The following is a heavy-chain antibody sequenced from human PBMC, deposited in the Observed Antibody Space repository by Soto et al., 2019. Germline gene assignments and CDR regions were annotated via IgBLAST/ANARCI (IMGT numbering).Heavy chain of an antibody. CDR1: GYTFTSYA. CDR3: ATGRGGNSN. D-gene: IGHD2-21*02. J-gene: IGHJ4*02. Sequence: GASVKVSCKASGYTFTSYAMHWVRQAPGQRLEWMGWINAGNGNTKYSQKFQGRVTMTEDTSTDTAYMELSSLRSEDTAVYYCATGRGGNSNWGQGTLVTVSS. CDR2: INAGNGNT. V-gene: IGHV1-3*01.